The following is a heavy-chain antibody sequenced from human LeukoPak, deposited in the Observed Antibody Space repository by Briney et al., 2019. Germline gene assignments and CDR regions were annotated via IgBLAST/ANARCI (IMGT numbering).Heavy chain of an antibody. CDR3: ARDGDTAYDY. V-gene: IGHV4-31*03. CDR1: GDSISSGGYY. J-gene: IGHJ4*02. CDR2: IYSSGST. Sequence: SSETLSLTCTVSGDSISSGGYYWSWIRQHPGKGLEWIGYIYSSGSTYYNPSLKSRVTISVDTSKNQFSLKLSSVTAADTAVYYCARDGDTAYDYWGQGTLVTVSS. D-gene: IGHD5-18*01.